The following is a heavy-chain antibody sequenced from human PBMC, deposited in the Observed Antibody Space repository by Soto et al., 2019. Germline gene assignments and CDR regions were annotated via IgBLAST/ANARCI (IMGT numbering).Heavy chain of an antibody. CDR2: INYDGSSK. V-gene: IGHV3-33*01. CDR1: GFIFSAYG. Sequence: QVHLVESGGGAVQAGRSLRVSCATSGFIFSAYGMHWVRQAPGKGLEWGAFINYDGSSKFYGDSVKGRFTVSRDNSKNTVFLQLNSLRGEDTATYYCARCKQKVIHCAMDVWGQGATVTVTS. CDR3: ARCKQKVIHCAMDV. D-gene: IGHD2-21*01. J-gene: IGHJ6*02.